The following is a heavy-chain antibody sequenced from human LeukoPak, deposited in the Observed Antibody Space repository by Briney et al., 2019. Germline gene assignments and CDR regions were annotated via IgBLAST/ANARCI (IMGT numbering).Heavy chain of an antibody. CDR3: ARDKGWLAAFRDTEYFHA. J-gene: IGHJ1*01. CDR2: IKQDGSVE. CDR1: GGSISSSSYY. D-gene: IGHD2-15*01. V-gene: IGHV3-7*01. Sequence: ETLSLTCTVSGGSISSSSYYWGWVRPAPGKGLEWVANIKQDGSVEYHVDSVMGRFTISRDNAKNSLYLQMNSLRSEDTAVYYCARDKGWLAAFRDTEYFHAWGQGTLVTVSS.